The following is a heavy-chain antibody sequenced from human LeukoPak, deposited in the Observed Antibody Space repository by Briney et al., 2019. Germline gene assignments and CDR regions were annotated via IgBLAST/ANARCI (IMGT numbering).Heavy chain of an antibody. D-gene: IGHD1-14*01. J-gene: IGHJ5*02. CDR3: ARGGIITSQNIEGWFDP. Sequence: SETLSLTCTVSGGSISSYYWSWIWQPAGKGLEWIGRIYTSGSTNYNPSLKSRVTMSVDTSKNQFSLKLSSVTAADTAVYYCARGGIITSQNIEGWFDPWGQGTLVTVSS. CDR1: GGSISSYY. CDR2: IYTSGST. V-gene: IGHV4-4*07.